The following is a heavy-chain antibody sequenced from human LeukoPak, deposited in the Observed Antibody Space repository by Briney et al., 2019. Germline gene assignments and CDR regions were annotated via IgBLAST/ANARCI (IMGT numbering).Heavy chain of an antibody. V-gene: IGHV1-69*13. Sequence: SVKVSCKASGGTFSSYAISWVRQAPGQGLEWMGGIIPIFGTANYAQKFQGRVTITADESTSTAYMELSSLRSEDTAVYYCARGPLVQVDTAMVRPKSYYYYYYMDVWGKGTTVTISS. CDR2: IIPIFGTA. CDR1: GGTFSSYA. J-gene: IGHJ6*03. CDR3: ARGPLVQVDTAMVRPKSYYYYYYMDV. D-gene: IGHD5-18*01.